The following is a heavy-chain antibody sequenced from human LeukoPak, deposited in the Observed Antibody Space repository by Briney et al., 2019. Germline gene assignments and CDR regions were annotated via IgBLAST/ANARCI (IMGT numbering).Heavy chain of an antibody. Sequence: GGSLRLSCAASGFTFSSYWMSWVRQAPGKGLEWVANIKQDGSDKYYVDSVKGRFTISRDNAKNSLYLQMNSLRAEDTAVYYCARHLANVRWGVNPRWFDPWGQGTLVTVSS. D-gene: IGHD3-10*02. CDR2: IKQDGSDK. CDR3: ARHLANVRWGVNPRWFDP. CDR1: GFTFSSYW. J-gene: IGHJ5*02. V-gene: IGHV3-7*01.